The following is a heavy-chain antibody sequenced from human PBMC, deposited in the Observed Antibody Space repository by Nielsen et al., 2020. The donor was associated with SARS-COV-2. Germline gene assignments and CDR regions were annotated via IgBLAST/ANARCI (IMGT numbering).Heavy chain of an antibody. Sequence: WVRQAPGQGLEWMGWISAYNGNTNYAQKLQGRVTMTTDTSTSTAYMELRSLRSDDTAVYYCARGGGPFGLVTPDNHFDYWGQGTLVTVSS. J-gene: IGHJ4*02. V-gene: IGHV1-18*01. D-gene: IGHD3/OR15-3a*01. CDR2: ISAYNGNT. CDR3: ARGGGPFGLVTPDNHFDY.